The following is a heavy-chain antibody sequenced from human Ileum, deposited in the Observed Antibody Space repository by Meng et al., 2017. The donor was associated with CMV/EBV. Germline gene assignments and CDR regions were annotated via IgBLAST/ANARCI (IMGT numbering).Heavy chain of an antibody. Sequence: QLQLPDPGPGLMKPSQPLSPTCTVSGGSISSGDYYWSWIRQPPGKGLEWIGYIYYNGSTYYNPSLKSRVTISVDTSKNQFSLKLSSVTAADTAVYYCARERRYYGSGSYYTAHWGQGTLVTVSS. J-gene: IGHJ4*02. V-gene: IGHV4-30-4*08. D-gene: IGHD3-10*01. CDR1: GGSISSGDYY. CDR2: IYYNGST. CDR3: ARERRYYGSGSYYTAH.